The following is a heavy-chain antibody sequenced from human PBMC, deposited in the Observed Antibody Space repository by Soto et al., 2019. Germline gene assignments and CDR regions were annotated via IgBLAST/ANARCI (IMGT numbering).Heavy chain of an antibody. CDR3: AKDLTPAMIVVVISPDY. Sequence: GGSLRLSCAASGFTFSSYAMSWVRHAPGKGLEWVSAISGSGGSTYYADSVKGRFTISRDNSKNTLYLQMNSLRAEDTAVYYCAKDLTPAMIVVVISPDYWGQGTLVTVSS. CDR2: ISGSGGST. J-gene: IGHJ4*02. D-gene: IGHD3-22*01. V-gene: IGHV3-23*01. CDR1: GFTFSSYA.